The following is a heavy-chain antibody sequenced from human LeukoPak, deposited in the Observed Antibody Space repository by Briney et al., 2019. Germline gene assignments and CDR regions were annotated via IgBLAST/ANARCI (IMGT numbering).Heavy chain of an antibody. J-gene: IGHJ4*02. CDR2: IKQDGSEK. Sequence: PGGPLRLSCAASGFTFSDYYMSWVRQAPGKGLEWVANIKQDGSEKYYVDSVKGRFTISRDNAKNSLYLQMNSLRAEDTAVYYCARDQHCSGGDCYSGKMGFDYWGQGTLVTVSS. CDR3: ARDQHCSGGDCYSGKMGFDY. D-gene: IGHD2-15*01. CDR1: GFTFSDYY. V-gene: IGHV3-7*01.